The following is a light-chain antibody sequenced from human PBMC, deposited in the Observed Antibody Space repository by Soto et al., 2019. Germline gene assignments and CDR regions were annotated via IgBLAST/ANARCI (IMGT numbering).Light chain of an antibody. V-gene: IGKV1-5*03. CDR3: QHYNSYSEA. J-gene: IGKJ1*01. CDR1: QTISSW. Sequence: DIQMTQSPSSVSASVGDRVTITCRASQTISSWLAWYQQKPGKAPKLLIYKASTLKSGVPSRFSGSGSGTEFTLTISSLQPDAFATYYCQHYNSYSEAFGQGTKV. CDR2: KAS.